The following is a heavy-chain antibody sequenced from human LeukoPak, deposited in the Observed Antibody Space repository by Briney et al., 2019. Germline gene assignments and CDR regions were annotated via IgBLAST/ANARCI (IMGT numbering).Heavy chain of an antibody. CDR1: GGSISGYY. Sequence: PSETLSLTCTVSGGSISGYYWSWIRQPPGKGLEYIGYMYYSGSTYYNPSLKSRVTISVDTSKNQFSLKLTSVTAADTAVYYCARRFTMVRGTRRDGFDIWGQGTMVTVSS. CDR2: MYYSGST. J-gene: IGHJ3*02. D-gene: IGHD3-10*01. CDR3: ARRFTMVRGTRRDGFDI. V-gene: IGHV4-59*08.